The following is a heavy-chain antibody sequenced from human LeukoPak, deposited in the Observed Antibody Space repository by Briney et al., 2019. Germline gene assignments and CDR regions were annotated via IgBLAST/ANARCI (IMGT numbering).Heavy chain of an antibody. V-gene: IGHV4-34*01. D-gene: IGHD2-15*01. CDR1: GGSFSGHY. CDR3: ARGGCSGGSCYADDAFDI. Sequence: SETLSLTCAVYGGSFSGHYWSWIRQPPGQALEWIGEINHRENTNYTPSLKSRVTLSVDTSKNQFSLRLSSVTAADTAVYYCARGGCSGGSCYADDAFDIWGQGTMVTVSS. J-gene: IGHJ3*02. CDR2: INHRENT.